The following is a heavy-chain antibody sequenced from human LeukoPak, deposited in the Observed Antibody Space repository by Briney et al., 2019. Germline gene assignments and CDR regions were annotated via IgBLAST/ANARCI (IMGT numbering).Heavy chain of an antibody. V-gene: IGHV5-51*01. Sequence: GESLKISCKGCGYSFTSYWIGWVRQMPGKGLEWMGITYPGDSDTRYSPSFQGQVTISADKSISTAYLQWSSLKASDTAMYYCARGQLVRPYYLDYWGQGTLVTVSS. J-gene: IGHJ4*02. D-gene: IGHD6-6*01. CDR3: ARGQLVRPYYLDY. CDR1: GYSFTSYW. CDR2: TYPGDSDT.